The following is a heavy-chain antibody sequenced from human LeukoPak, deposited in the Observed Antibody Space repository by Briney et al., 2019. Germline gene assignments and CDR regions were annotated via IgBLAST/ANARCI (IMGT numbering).Heavy chain of an antibody. Sequence: SETLSLTCAVYGGSFSGYYWSWIRQPPGKGLEWIGEINHSGSTNYNPSLKSRVTMSVDTSKNQFSLKVSSVTAADTAVYYCAGVKYQLLYHWFDPWGQGTLVTVSS. V-gene: IGHV4-34*01. D-gene: IGHD2-2*02. CDR3: AGVKYQLLYHWFDP. J-gene: IGHJ5*02. CDR1: GGSFSGYY. CDR2: INHSGST.